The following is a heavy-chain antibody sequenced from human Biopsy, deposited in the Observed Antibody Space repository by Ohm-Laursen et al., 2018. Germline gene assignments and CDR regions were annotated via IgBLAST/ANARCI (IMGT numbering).Heavy chain of an antibody. V-gene: IGHV3-11*01. J-gene: IGHJ4*02. CDR3: ARTRLSIVIKPAAVVFDN. CDR1: GFSFSDNH. Sequence: SLRLSFTASGFSFSDNHMKWIRKAPGRGLGWVSYISGGGTIYYGDSMKGRVTIPRDNAKNSLHLQMNSLRPEDTAVYYCARTRLSIVIKPAAVVFDNWGQGTLVTVSS. CDR2: ISGGGTI. D-gene: IGHD2-2*01.